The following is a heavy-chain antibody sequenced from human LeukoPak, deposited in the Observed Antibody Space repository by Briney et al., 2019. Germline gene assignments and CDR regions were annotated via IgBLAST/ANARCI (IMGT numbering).Heavy chain of an antibody. J-gene: IGHJ3*02. CDR1: GGSISSYY. D-gene: IGHD6-13*01. CDR2: IYYSGST. Sequence: PSETLSLTCTVYGGSISSYYWSWIRQPPGKGLEWIGYIYYSGSTNYNPSLRSRVTISVDTSKNQFSLKLNSVTAADTAVYYCAGAPPLLYSSSSLGAFDIWGQGTMVTVSS. V-gene: IGHV4-59*01. CDR3: AGAPPLLYSSSSLGAFDI.